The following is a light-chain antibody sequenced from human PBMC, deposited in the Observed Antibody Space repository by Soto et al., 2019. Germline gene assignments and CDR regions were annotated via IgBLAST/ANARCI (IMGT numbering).Light chain of an antibody. Sequence: QSVLTQPPSVSGSPGQSVTISCTGTSTDFVGYNRVSWYQQPPGTAPKLMIYEVSKRPSGVPDRFSGSKSGNTASLTISGLQAADEADYYCATWADGLNSYVFGTGTKVTVL. CDR2: EVS. J-gene: IGLJ1*01. CDR3: ATWADGLNSYV. V-gene: IGLV2-18*01. CDR1: STDFVGYNR.